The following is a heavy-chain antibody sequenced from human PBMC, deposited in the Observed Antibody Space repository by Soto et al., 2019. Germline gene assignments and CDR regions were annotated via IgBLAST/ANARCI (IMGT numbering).Heavy chain of an antibody. D-gene: IGHD4-17*01. V-gene: IGHV3-30*03. J-gene: IGHJ4*02. CDR2: ISYDGNNK. CDR1: GFIFSTYG. Sequence: QVQLVESGGGVVQPGRSLRLSCAASGFIFSTYGMHWVRQAPGKGLEWLSVISYDGNNKYYADSVKGRFTISRDNSKNTLWLQMDRLRTEDTAVYYCATDLLLTTITTVGDWGQGTLVTVSS. CDR3: ATDLLLTTITTVGD.